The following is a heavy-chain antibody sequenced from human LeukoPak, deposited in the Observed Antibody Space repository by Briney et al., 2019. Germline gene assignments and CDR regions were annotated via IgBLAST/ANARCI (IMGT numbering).Heavy chain of an antibody. Sequence: PGGSLRLSCAASGFTLSSNWMHWVRQAPGKGLVWVSRINSDGGSTTYADSVKGRFTTSRDNAKNTLYLQMNSLRAEDTAVYHCARGPGGILGWFDPWGQGTLVTVSS. CDR1: GFTLSSNW. CDR3: ARGPGGILGWFDP. D-gene: IGHD3-16*01. J-gene: IGHJ5*02. CDR2: INSDGGST. V-gene: IGHV3-74*01.